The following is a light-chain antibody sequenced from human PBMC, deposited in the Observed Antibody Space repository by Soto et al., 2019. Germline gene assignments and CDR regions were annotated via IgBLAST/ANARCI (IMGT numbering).Light chain of an antibody. V-gene: IGLV2-8*01. Sequence: QSALTQPPSASGSPGQSVTISCPGTSSDVGGYNYVSWYQQHSGKAPKLMIYEFRKRPSGVPDRFSGSKSGNTASLTVSGLQAEDEADYYCSSYAGSPVIFGGGTKLTVL. CDR2: EFR. J-gene: IGLJ2*01. CDR1: SSDVGGYNY. CDR3: SSYAGSPVI.